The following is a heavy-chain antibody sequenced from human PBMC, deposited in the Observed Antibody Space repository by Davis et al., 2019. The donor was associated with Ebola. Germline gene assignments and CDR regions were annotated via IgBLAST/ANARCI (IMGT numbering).Heavy chain of an antibody. J-gene: IGHJ4*02. CDR3: ARGYSSGWYGFDY. Sequence: AASVKVSCKASGYTFTGYYMHWVRQAPGQGLEWMGWINPNSGGTNYAQKFQGRVTMTRDTSISTAHMELSRLRSDDTAVYYCARGYSSGWYGFDYWGQGTLVTVSS. D-gene: IGHD6-19*01. V-gene: IGHV1-2*02. CDR1: GYTFTGYY. CDR2: INPNSGGT.